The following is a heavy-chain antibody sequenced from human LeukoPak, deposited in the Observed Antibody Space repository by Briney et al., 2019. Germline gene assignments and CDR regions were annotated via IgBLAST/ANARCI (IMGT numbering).Heavy chain of an antibody. V-gene: IGHV3-23*01. CDR1: GFSAFGLSSYA. CDR2: VSASGFT. Sequence: GGSLRLSCVASGFSAFGLSSYAMSWVRQAPGKGLEWVSVVSASGFTSYVDSVKGRFTISRDKSKNTVHLDMDTLRAEDTALYYCARGGWFGELLFDYWGQGTLVTVSS. CDR3: ARGGWFGELLFDY. J-gene: IGHJ4*02. D-gene: IGHD3-10*01.